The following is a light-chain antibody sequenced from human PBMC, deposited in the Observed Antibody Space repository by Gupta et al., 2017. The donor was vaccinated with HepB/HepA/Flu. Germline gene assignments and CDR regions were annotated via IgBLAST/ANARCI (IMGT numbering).Light chain of an antibody. CDR1: QSVSSSY. CDR2: GAS. CDR3: QQDYNSRT. V-gene: IGKV3/OR2-268*01. Sequence: EIVMTQSPATLSLSPGERATLSCRASQSVSSSYLSWYQQKPGQAPRLLIYGASTRATGIPARFSGSGSGTDFTLTISSLQPEDFAVYYWQQDYNSRTFGQGTKVEIK. J-gene: IGKJ1*01.